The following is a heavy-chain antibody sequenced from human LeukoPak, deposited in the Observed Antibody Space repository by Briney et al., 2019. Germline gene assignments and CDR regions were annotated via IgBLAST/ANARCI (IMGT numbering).Heavy chain of an antibody. D-gene: IGHD6-13*01. CDR2: ISSNGGST. CDR1: GFTFSSYA. V-gene: IGHV3-64*01. CDR3: ARVKSSSWFYYFDY. Sequence: GGSLRLSCAASGFTFSSYAMHWVRQAPGKGLDYVSAISSNGGSTYYANSVKGRFTISRDNSKNTLYLQMGSLRAEDMAVYYCARVKSSSWFYYFDYWRQRTLVTVSS. J-gene: IGHJ4*02.